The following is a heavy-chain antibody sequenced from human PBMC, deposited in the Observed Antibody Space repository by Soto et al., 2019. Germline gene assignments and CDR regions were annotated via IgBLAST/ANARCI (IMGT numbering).Heavy chain of an antibody. Sequence: QVQLQQWGAGLLKPSETLSLKCAVTGGSLSGYYWSWIRQPPGKGLEWIGEVKDGGHTNYSPSLRGRVTISSDPSNNPCSLRLNSVTAADTGVYYCARGQEGVVATHWDHGSLVTVSS. CDR1: GGSLSGYY. J-gene: IGHJ4*01. D-gene: IGHD5-12*01. V-gene: IGHV4-34*01. CDR3: ARGQEGVVATH. CDR2: VKDGGHT.